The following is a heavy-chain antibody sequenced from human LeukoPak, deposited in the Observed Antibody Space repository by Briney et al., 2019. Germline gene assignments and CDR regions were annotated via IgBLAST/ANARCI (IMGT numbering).Heavy chain of an antibody. Sequence: PSETLSLTCTVFGTSMSSSSFFWGWIRQAPGKGLQWIGNTSFSGSAFYSPSLQSRVTISVDTSKNQFSLNLRSVTAADTAVYYCARPLVPSLRGAFHVLGQGTMVTVSS. D-gene: IGHD6-13*01. J-gene: IGHJ3*01. CDR3: ARPLVPSLRGAFHV. CDR1: GTSMSSSSFF. CDR2: TSFSGSA. V-gene: IGHV4-39*01.